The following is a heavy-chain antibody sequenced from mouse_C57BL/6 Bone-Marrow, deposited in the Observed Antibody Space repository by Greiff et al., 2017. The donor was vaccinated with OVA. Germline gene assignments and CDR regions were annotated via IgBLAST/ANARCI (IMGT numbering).Heavy chain of an antibody. V-gene: IGHV1-53*01. CDR1: GYTFTSYW. CDR2: INPSNGGT. CDR3: ARCFYDRALFDY. J-gene: IGHJ2*01. Sequence: VQLQQSGTELVKPGASVKLSCKASGYTFTSYWMHWVKQRPGQGLEWIGNINPSNGGTNYNEKFKSKATLTVDKSSSTAYMQLSSLTSEDSAVYYCARCFYDRALFDYWGQGTTLTVSS. D-gene: IGHD2-12*01.